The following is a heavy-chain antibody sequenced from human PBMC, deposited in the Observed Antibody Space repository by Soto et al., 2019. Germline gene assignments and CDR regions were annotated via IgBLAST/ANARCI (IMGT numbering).Heavy chain of an antibody. CDR1: GYTFTSYD. Sequence: ASVKVSCKASGYTFTSYDINWVRQATGQGLEWMGWMNPNSGNTGYAQKFQGRVTMTRNTSISTAYMELSSLRSEDTAVYYCAIIAVAGRDDFDYWGQGTLVTVSS. J-gene: IGHJ4*02. D-gene: IGHD6-19*01. CDR3: AIIAVAGRDDFDY. CDR2: MNPNSGNT. V-gene: IGHV1-8*01.